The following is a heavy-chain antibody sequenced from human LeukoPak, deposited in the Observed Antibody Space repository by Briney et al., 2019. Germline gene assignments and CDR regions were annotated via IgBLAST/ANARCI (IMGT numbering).Heavy chain of an antibody. V-gene: IGHV3-30*18. D-gene: IGHD3-3*01. J-gene: IGHJ6*02. Sequence: PGGSLRLSCAASGFTFSSYGMHWVRQAPGKGLEWVAVISYDGNNKYYADSVKGRFTISRDNANNTLYLQMNSLRPEDTALYHRAKDKDFWSGYYRGLPYFYGLDVWGQGTTVIVSS. CDR2: ISYDGNNK. CDR1: GFTFSSYG. CDR3: AKDKDFWSGYYRGLPYFYGLDV.